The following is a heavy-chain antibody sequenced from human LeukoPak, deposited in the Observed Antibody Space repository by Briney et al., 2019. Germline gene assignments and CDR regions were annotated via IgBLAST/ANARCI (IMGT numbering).Heavy chain of an antibody. CDR2: ISNDGSKK. Sequence: GGSLRLSCAASGVTFSSYGMHWVRQAPGKGLDWVAVISNDGSKKYYADSVKGRFTISRDNAKNSLYLQMNSLRAEDTAVYYCARVWNAFDIWGQGTMVTVSS. CDR3: ARVWNAFDI. J-gene: IGHJ3*02. D-gene: IGHD3-3*01. CDR1: GVTFSSYG. V-gene: IGHV3-30*03.